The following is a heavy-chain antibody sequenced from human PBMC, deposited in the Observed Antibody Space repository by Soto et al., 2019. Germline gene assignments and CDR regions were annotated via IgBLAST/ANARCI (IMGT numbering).Heavy chain of an antibody. V-gene: IGHV4-59*01. J-gene: IGHJ4*02. CDR2: MYYSGST. CDR3: ARGGWYFEY. Sequence: PSETLSLTCTVSGGSISSYDWNWIRQPPGKGLEWIGYMYYSGSTNYNPSLKSRVTISVDTSKNQFSLKLSSVTAADTAVYYCARGGWYFEYWGQGSLVTVSS. CDR1: GGSISSYD. D-gene: IGHD2-15*01.